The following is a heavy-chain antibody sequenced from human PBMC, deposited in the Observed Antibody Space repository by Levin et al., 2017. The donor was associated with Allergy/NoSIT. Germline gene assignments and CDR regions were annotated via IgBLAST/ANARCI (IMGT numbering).Heavy chain of an antibody. D-gene: IGHD3/OR15-3a*01. CDR3: ARSWTSDY. V-gene: IGHV3-48*03. Sequence: GESLKISCAASGFTFNSYEMNWVRQAPGKGLEWVSYISSSGSSIYYAASVKGRFTISRDNAKNSLYLQMNSLRAEDTAVYYCARSWTSDYWGQGTLVTVSS. CDR1: GFTFNSYE. CDR2: ISSSGSSI. J-gene: IGHJ4*02.